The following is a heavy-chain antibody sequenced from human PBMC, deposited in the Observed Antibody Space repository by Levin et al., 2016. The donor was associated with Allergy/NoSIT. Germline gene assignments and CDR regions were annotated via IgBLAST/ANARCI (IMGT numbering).Heavy chain of an antibody. D-gene: IGHD4-23*01. CDR3: ARDTPTVGLDF. Sequence: GESLKISCAASGFTFSSHWMSWVRQAPGKGLEWVANIKQDGIEKYYVDSVKGRFIISRDNTKNSLFLQMNSLRAEDTAVYYCARDTPTVGLDFWGQGTLVTVSS. J-gene: IGHJ4*02. CDR2: IKQDGIEK. V-gene: IGHV3-7*03. CDR1: GFTFSSHW.